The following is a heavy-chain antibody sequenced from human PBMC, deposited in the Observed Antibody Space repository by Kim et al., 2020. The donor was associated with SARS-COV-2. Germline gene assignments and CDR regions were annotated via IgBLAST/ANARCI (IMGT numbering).Heavy chain of an antibody. J-gene: IGHJ4*02. V-gene: IGHV3-64*01. Sequence: GGSLRLSCAASGFTFSSYAMHWVRQAPGKGLEYVSAISSNGGSTYYANSVKGRFTISRDNSKNTPYLQMGSLRAEDMAVYYCARVAGRFFGVGLRDYWGQGTLVTVSS. CDR2: ISSNGGST. CDR3: ARVAGRFFGVGLRDY. D-gene: IGHD3-3*01. CDR1: GFTFSSYA.